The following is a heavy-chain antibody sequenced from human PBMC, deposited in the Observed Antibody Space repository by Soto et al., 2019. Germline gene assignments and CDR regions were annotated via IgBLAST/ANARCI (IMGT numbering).Heavy chain of an antibody. CDR2: VSGSGGTT. CDR3: ARCTVDIIVTSGWCDYLDP. V-gene: IGHV3-23*01. Sequence: GGSLRLSCAASGFTFSSSAMSWVRQAPGKGLEWVSAVSGSGGTTYYADSVRGRFTISRDNSKNTRYLQMNSLRAEDTAIYFCARCTVDIIVTSGWCDYLDPWGQGTLVTVSS. CDR1: GFTFSSSA. J-gene: IGHJ5*02. D-gene: IGHD6-19*01.